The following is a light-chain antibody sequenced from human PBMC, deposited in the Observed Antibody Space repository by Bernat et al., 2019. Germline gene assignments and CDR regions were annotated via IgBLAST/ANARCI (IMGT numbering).Light chain of an antibody. CDR3: QLRYYSPT. CDR2: DTS. Sequence: EIVLTQSPATLSLSPGERATLSCRASQSVSTYLAWYQQKPGQAPRLIIYDTSNRATGIPARFSGSWSGTDFTLTISSLEPEDFAIYYCQLRYYSPTFGHGTNVEIK. J-gene: IGKJ1*01. CDR1: QSVSTY. V-gene: IGKV3-11*01.